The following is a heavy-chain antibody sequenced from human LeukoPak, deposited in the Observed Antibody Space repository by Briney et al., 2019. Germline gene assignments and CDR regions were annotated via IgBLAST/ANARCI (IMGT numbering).Heavy chain of an antibody. Sequence: GGTLRLFCAASGYTLSSHCMSWVRQAPAKGLEWVSAISGRSGSTYYADAVKGRFTNPRDNAKNSLYLQMNSLRAEDTAVYYCARGYSSGWFDPWGQGTLVTVSS. CDR3: ARGYSSGWFDP. D-gene: IGHD6-25*01. J-gene: IGHJ5*02. CDR1: GYTLSSHC. CDR2: ISGRSGST. V-gene: IGHV3-21*01.